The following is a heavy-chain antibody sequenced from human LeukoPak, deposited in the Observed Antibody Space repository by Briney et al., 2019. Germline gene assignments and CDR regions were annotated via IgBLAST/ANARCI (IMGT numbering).Heavy chain of an antibody. J-gene: IGHJ4*02. CDR2: FDPEDGET. CDR3: AKGPEYYDILTGYYLDY. V-gene: IGHV1-24*01. CDR1: GYTLTELS. D-gene: IGHD3-9*01. Sequence: GASVKVSCKVSGYTLTELSMHWVRQAPGKGLEWMGGFDPEDGETIYAQKFQGRVTMTEDTSTDTAYMELSSLRSEDTAVYYCAKGPEYYDILTGYYLDYWGQGTLVTVSS.